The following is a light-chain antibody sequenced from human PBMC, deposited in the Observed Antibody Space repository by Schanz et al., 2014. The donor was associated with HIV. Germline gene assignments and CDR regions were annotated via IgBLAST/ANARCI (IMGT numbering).Light chain of an antibody. V-gene: IGLV1-51*01. Sequence: QSVLTQPPSLSAAPGQTVTISCSGSSSNIGNNYLSWYQQLPGTAPKLLIYASHERPSEIPDRFSGSQTGTSATLAINGLQTGDEADYFCATWDSTLFGVVFGGGTKLTVL. CDR1: SSNIGNNY. CDR3: ATWDSTLFGVV. J-gene: IGLJ2*01. CDR2: ASH.